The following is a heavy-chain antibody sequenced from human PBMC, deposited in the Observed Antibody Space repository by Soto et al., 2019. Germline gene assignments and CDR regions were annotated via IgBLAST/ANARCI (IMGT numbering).Heavy chain of an antibody. J-gene: IGHJ3*02. CDR1: GGSFSGYY. CDR3: ARGRLGYCSGGSCYSRDFAFDI. CDR2: INHSGST. D-gene: IGHD2-15*01. V-gene: IGHV4-34*01. Sequence: SETLSLTCAVYGGSFSGYYWSWIRQPPGKGLEWIGEINHSGSTNYNPSLKSRVTISVDTSKNQFSLKLSSVTAADTAVYYCARGRLGYCSGGSCYSRDFAFDIWGQGTMVS.